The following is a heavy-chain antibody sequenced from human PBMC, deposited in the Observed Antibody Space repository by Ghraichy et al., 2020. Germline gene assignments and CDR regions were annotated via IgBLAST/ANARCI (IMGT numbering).Heavy chain of an antibody. CDR1: GFTFGDYS. V-gene: IGHV3-9*01. J-gene: IGHJ4*02. D-gene: IGHD6-13*01. CDR2: IRWNSDTI. Sequence: GGSLRLSCAASGFTFGDYSMHWVRQGPGKGLEWVSGIRWNSDTIGNADSVKGRFTITRDNAKNSLYLQMNILRAEDTAVYYCAKDLFIGGGSVAGAGDHWGQGTLVTVSS. CDR3: AKDLFIGGGSVAGAGDH.